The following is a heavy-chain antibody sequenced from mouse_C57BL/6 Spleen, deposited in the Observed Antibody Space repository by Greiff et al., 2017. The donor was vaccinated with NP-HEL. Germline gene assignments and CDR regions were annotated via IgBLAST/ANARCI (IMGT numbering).Heavy chain of an antibody. V-gene: IGHV1-64*01. D-gene: IGHD2-5*01. CDR1: GYTFTSYW. CDR2: IHPNSGST. CDR3: AGYYSNPAWFAY. Sequence: QVQLQQPGAELVKPGASVKLSCKASGYTFTSYWMHWVKQRPGQGLEWIGMIHPNSGSTNYNEKFKSKATLTVDKSSSTAYMQLSSLTSEDSAVYCCAGYYSNPAWFAYRGQGTLVTVSA. J-gene: IGHJ3*01.